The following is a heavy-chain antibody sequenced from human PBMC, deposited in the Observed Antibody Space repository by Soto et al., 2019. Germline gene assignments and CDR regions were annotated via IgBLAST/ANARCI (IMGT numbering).Heavy chain of an antibody. CDR3: AKILCGNPWYLDY. CDR2: IGGSGVST. CDR1: GLTFSSYA. Sequence: GGSLRLSCAASGLTFSSYAMSWVRQPPGKGLEWVSSIGGSGVSTYYADSVQGRFTISRDNSKNTLYLQLNSPRAEDTALYYCAKILCGNPWYLDYWGQGALVTVSS. D-gene: IGHD2-21*01. V-gene: IGHV3-23*01. J-gene: IGHJ4*02.